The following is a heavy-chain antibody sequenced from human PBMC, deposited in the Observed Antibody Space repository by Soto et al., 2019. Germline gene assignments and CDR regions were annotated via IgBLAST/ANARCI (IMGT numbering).Heavy chain of an antibody. D-gene: IGHD6-19*01. Sequence: XGSLRLSCSASGFTFSSYSMNWVRQAPGKGLEWVSSISSSSSYIYYADSVKGRFTISRDNAKNSLYLQMNSLRAEDTAVYYCARDGQSESHYYYGMDVWGQGTTVTVSS. CDR1: GFTFSSYS. CDR3: ARDGQSESHYYYGMDV. J-gene: IGHJ6*02. CDR2: ISSSSSYI. V-gene: IGHV3-21*01.